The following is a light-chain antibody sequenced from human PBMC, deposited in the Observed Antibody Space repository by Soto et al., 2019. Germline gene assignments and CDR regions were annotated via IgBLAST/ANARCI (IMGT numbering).Light chain of an antibody. J-gene: IGKJ1*01. CDR1: QGISDD. CDR2: AAS. CDR3: QQYNSYSRT. V-gene: IGKV1-17*01. Sequence: IKMTQSPASLSSSEGERVTITCRASQGISDDLGWYQQKAGKAPNLLIPAASRLQSGVPSRFSGSGSGTEFTLTISSLQPEDFATYYCQQYNSYSRTFGQGTKVDIK.